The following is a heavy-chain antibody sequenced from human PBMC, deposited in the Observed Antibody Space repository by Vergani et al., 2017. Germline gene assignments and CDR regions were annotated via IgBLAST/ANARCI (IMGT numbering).Heavy chain of an antibody. CDR3: ARGPGITMVRGVIITP. CDR2: ISSSSSYT. V-gene: IGHV3-11*05. CDR1: GFTFSDYY. J-gene: IGHJ4*02. Sequence: QVQLVESGGGLVKPGGSLRLSCAASGFTFSDYYMSWIRQAPGKGLEWVSYISSSSSYTNYADSVKGRFTISRENAKNSLYLQMNSLRAEDTAVYYCARGPGITMVRGVIITPWGQGTLVTVSS. D-gene: IGHD3-10*01.